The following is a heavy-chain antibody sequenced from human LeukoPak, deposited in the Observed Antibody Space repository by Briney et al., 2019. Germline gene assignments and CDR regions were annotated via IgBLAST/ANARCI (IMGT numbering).Heavy chain of an antibody. CDR1: GGSFSGYY. V-gene: IGHV4-34*01. J-gene: IGHJ4*02. Sequence: SETLSLTCAVDGGSFSGYYWSWIRQPPGKGLEWIGEINHSGSTNYNPSLKSRVTISVDTSKNQFSLKLSSVTAADTAVYYCARGTDWVWLRWDFGVARYYFDYWGQGTLVTVSS. D-gene: IGHD5-12*01. CDR3: ARGTDWVWLRWDFGVARYYFDY. CDR2: INHSGST.